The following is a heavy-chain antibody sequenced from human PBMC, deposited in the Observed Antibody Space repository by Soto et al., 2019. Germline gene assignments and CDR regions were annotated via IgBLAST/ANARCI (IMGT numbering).Heavy chain of an antibody. CDR3: ARDDDGYHSVYCYYGMEV. D-gene: IGHD5-12*01. CDR2: INPSGGST. V-gene: IGHV1-46*01. CDR1: GYTFTSDY. Sequence: ASVNCSVNASGYTFTSDYMHWVRQAPGQVLECIGIINPSGGSTSYAQKFQGRVTMNRDTSTSTVYMELSSLRSEDTAVYYCARDDDGYHSVYCYYGMEVWGQGTTVTVSS. J-gene: IGHJ6*02.